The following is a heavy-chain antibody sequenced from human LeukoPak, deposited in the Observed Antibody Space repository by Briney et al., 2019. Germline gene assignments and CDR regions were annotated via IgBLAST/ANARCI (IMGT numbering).Heavy chain of an antibody. CDR3: AKDSDFWSGYSGVFDY. CDR2: ISGSGGST. D-gene: IGHD3-3*01. Sequence: GGSLRLSCAASGFTFSSYAMSWVRQAPGKGLEWVSAISGSGGSTYYADSVKGRFTISRDNSKNTLYLQMNSLRAEDTAVYYCAKDSDFWSGYSGVFDYWGQGTLVTVSS. CDR1: GFTFSSYA. V-gene: IGHV3-23*01. J-gene: IGHJ4*02.